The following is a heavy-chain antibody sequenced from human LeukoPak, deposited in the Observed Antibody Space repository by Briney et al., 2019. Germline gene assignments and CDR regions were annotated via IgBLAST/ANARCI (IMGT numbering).Heavy chain of an antibody. CDR1: GGTFSSYA. CDR3: ARITSGGYSYPHDAFDI. J-gene: IGHJ3*02. CDR2: ISAYNGNT. Sequence: ASVKVSCKASGGTFSSYAISWVRQAPGQGLEWMGWISAYNGNTNYAQKLQGRVTMTTDTSTSTAYMELRSLRSDDTAVYYCARITSGGYSYPHDAFDIWGQGTMVTVSS. D-gene: IGHD5-18*01. V-gene: IGHV1-18*01.